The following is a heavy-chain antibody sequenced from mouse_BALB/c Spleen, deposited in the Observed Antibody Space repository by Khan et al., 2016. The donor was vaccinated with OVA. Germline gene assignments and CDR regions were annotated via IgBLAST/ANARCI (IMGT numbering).Heavy chain of an antibody. J-gene: IGHJ4*01. V-gene: IGHV1-7*01. CDR3: AASILFYYSMDY. D-gene: IGHD6-1*01. CDR2: INPSTGYT. Sequence: QVQRQQSGAELAKPGASVKMSCKASGYTFTSYWMHWVKQRPGQGLEWIGYINPSTGYTEYNQKFKDKATLTTDKSSSTAYMQLSSLTSEDSAVYYCAASILFYYSMDYWGQGTSVTVSS. CDR1: GYTFTSYW.